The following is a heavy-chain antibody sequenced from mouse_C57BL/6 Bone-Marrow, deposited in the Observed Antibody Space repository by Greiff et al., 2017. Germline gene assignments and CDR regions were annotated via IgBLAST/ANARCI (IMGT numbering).Heavy chain of an antibody. CDR1: GYTFTSYW. Sequence: QVQLQQPGAELVKPGASVKLSCKASGYTFTSYWMHWVKQRPGQGLEWIGMIHPNSGSTNYNEKFKSKDTLTVDKSSSTAYMQLSSLTSEDSAVYYCAKGKGFPYWYFDVWGTGTTVTVSS. J-gene: IGHJ1*03. V-gene: IGHV1-64*01. CDR3: AKGKGFPYWYFDV. CDR2: IHPNSGST.